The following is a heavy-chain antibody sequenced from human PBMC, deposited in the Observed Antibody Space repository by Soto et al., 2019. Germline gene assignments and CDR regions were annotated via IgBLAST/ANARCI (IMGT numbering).Heavy chain of an antibody. Sequence: ASVKVSCKASGYTFTSYYMHWVRQAPGQGLEWMGIINPSGGSTSYAQKFQGRVTMTRDTSTSTVYMELSSLRSEDTAVYYCARGLYSSGWYGGNGFYPCGQGTLVAVSS. CDR3: ARGLYSSGWYGGNGFYP. CDR2: INPSGGST. D-gene: IGHD6-19*01. CDR1: GYTFTSYY. V-gene: IGHV1-46*03. J-gene: IGHJ5*02.